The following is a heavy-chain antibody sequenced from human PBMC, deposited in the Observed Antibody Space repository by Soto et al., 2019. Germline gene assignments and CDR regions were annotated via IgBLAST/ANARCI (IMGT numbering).Heavy chain of an antibody. CDR2: MNPNSGNT. Sequence: QVQLVQSGAEVKKPGASVKVSCKASGYTFTSYDINWVRQATGQGLEWMGWMNPNSGNTGYAQKLQGRVTMTRNTSISTAYMELSSLRSEDTAVYYCARSSYDFWSGYYPGYYYYYMDVWGKGTTVTVSS. V-gene: IGHV1-8*01. J-gene: IGHJ6*03. D-gene: IGHD3-3*01. CDR3: ARSSYDFWSGYYPGYYYYYMDV. CDR1: GYTFTSYD.